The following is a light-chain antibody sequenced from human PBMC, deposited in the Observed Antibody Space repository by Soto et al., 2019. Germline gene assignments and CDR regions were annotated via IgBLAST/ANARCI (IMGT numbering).Light chain of an antibody. V-gene: IGKV3-15*01. CDR3: QQYHNWPPFT. CDR1: QSISSN. CDR2: GAS. J-gene: IGKJ5*01. Sequence: EIVMTQSPATLSVSPGERVTLSCRASQSISSNLAWYQQKPGQAPRLLIFGASIRATAIPVRFSGSGSGAEFTLTISSLESEDSAVYYCQQYHNWPPFTFGQGTRLEIK.